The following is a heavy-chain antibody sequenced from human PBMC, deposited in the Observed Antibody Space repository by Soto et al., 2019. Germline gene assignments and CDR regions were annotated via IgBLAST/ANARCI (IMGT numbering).Heavy chain of an antibody. CDR3: ARQLSGYDYYYYYYYMDV. Sequence: SETLSLTCTVSGGSINNSSYYWGWIRQPPGKGLQWIGSIHYSGSTYYNPSLKGRLTISVDMSKNQFSLNLSSVTAADTAVYYCARQLSGYDYYYYYYYMDVWGKGTTVTVSS. J-gene: IGHJ6*03. CDR2: IHYSGST. D-gene: IGHD5-12*01. V-gene: IGHV4-39*01. CDR1: GGSINNSSYY.